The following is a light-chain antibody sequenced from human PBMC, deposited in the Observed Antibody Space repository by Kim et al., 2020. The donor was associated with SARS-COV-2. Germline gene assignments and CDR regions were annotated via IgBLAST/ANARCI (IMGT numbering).Light chain of an antibody. CDR3: AAWDDSLRAV. CDR1: RSNIGNYF. V-gene: IGLV1-47*01. J-gene: IGLJ7*01. CDR2: KND. Sequence: ELTQPPSASGTPGQRVTISCSGSRSNIGNYFVYWYQHLPGAAPKLLIYKNDQRPSGVPDRFSGSKSGTSASLAISGLRSEDEADYYCAAWDDSLRAV.